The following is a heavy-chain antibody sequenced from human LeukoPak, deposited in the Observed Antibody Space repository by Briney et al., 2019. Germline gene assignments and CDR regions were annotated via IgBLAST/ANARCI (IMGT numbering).Heavy chain of an antibody. CDR2: IIPIFGTA. CDR1: GGTFSSYA. D-gene: IGHD4-11*01. Sequence: SVKVSCKASGGTFSSYAISWVRQAPGQGLEWMGGIIPIFGTANYAQKFQGRVTITADESTSTAYMELSSVRSEDTAVYYCARGPSTTVTNRNYFDYWGQGTLVTVSS. J-gene: IGHJ4*02. CDR3: ARGPSTTVTNRNYFDY. V-gene: IGHV1-69*01.